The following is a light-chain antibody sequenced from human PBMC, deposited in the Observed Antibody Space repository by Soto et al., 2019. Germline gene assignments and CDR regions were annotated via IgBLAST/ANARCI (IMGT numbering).Light chain of an antibody. Sequence: DIQMTQSPSTLSASVGDRVTITCRASPSISSWLAWYQQKPGKAPKLLIYKASSLESGVPSRFSGSGSGTEFTLTISSLQPDEFATYYCQQYNSYPWTVGQGTKVEIK. CDR1: PSISSW. CDR2: KAS. V-gene: IGKV1-5*03. CDR3: QQYNSYPWT. J-gene: IGKJ1*01.